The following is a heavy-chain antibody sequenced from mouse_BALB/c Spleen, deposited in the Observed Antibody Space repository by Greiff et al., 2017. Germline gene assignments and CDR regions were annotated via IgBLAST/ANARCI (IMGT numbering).Heavy chain of an antibody. CDR1: GFTFSSYT. D-gene: IGHD2-10*02. V-gene: IGHV5-6-4*01. J-gene: IGHJ3*01. CDR3: TRDLYGNPAWFAY. Sequence: EVQGVESGGGLVKPGGSLKLSCAASGFTFSSYTMSWVRQTPEKRLEWVATISSGGSYTYYPDSVKGRFTISRDNAKNTLYLQMSSLKSEDTAMYYCTRDLYGNPAWFAYWGQGTLVTVSA. CDR2: ISSGGSYT.